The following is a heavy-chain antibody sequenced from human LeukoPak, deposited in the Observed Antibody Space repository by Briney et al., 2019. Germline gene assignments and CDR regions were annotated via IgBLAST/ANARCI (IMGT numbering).Heavy chain of an antibody. Sequence: GGSLRLSCAASGFTFSTNAMSWVRQAPGKGLEWVSGISRSGGSTYYADSVKGRFTIFRDNSKNTLYLQMNSLRGEDTAVYYCAKTGSTVTALNWFDPWGQGTLVTVSS. CDR2: ISRSGGST. V-gene: IGHV3-23*01. J-gene: IGHJ5*02. D-gene: IGHD4-17*01. CDR1: GFTFSTNA. CDR3: AKTGSTVTALNWFDP.